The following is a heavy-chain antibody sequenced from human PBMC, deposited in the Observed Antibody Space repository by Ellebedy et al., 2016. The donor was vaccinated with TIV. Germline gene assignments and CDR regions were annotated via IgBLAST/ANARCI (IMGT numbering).Heavy chain of an antibody. Sequence: GESLKISCAASGFSFSSYWMEWVRQVPGKGLLWVSRVETDGTTAYADSVKGRFTISRDNSKNTLYLQMNSLRAEDTAVYYCAKDREWELRGSAGDYWGQGTLVTVSS. CDR3: AKDREWELRGSAGDY. CDR1: GFSFSSYW. CDR2: VETDGTT. J-gene: IGHJ4*02. D-gene: IGHD1-26*01. V-gene: IGHV3-74*01.